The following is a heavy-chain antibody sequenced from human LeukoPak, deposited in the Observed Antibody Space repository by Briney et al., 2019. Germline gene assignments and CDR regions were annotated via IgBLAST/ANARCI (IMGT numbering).Heavy chain of an antibody. CDR2: IRGSGGGT. J-gene: IGHJ3*02. CDR1: GYTFSHYG. Sequence: GGSLRLSCTASGYTFSHYGMTWVRGAPGKGLEWVSAIRGSGGGTYYAGSVKGRFPISRENAKHTLYLQMNRLSAEDTAVYYCARDCIEGPCDIWGQGTMLTVSS. D-gene: IGHD1-26*01. V-gene: IGHV3-23*01. CDR3: ARDCIEGPCDI.